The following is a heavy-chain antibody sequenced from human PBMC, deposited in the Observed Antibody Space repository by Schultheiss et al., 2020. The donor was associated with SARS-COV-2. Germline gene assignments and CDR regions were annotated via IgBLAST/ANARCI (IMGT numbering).Heavy chain of an antibody. CDR1: GFTFSNAW. CDR3: ARDFTDSSGWYDY. D-gene: IGHD6-19*01. V-gene: IGHV3-15*07. CDR2: IKSKTDGGTT. J-gene: IGHJ4*02. Sequence: GESLKISCAASGFTFSNAWMNWVRQAPGKGLEWVGRIKSKTDGGTTDYAAPVKGRFTISRDNAKNTLYLQMNSLRAEDTAVYYCARDFTDSSGWYDYWGQGTLVTVSS.